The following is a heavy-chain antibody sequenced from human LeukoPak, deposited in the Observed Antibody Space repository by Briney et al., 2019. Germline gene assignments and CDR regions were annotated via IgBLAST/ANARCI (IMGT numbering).Heavy chain of an antibody. CDR1: GFTFSSYA. CDR2: ISGSGGST. CDR3: AKTLGYCSSTSCYFRSSKEGVCGMDV. D-gene: IGHD2-2*01. Sequence: GGSLRLSCAASGFTFSSYAMSWVRQAPGKGLEWVSAISGSGGSTYYADSVRGRFTISRDNSKNTLYLQMNSLRAEDTAVYYCAKTLGYCSSTSCYFRSSKEGVCGMDVWGQGTMVTVSS. V-gene: IGHV3-23*01. J-gene: IGHJ6*02.